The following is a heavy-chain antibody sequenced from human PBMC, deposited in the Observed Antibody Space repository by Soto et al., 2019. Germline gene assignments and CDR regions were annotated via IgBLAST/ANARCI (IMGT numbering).Heavy chain of an antibody. CDR1: GGSISSGDYY. V-gene: IGHV4-30-4*01. Sequence: SETLSLTCTVSGGSISSGDYYWSWIRQPPGKGLEWIGYIYYSGSTYYNPSLKSRVTISVDTSKNQFSLKLSSVTAADTAVYYCARGDYDILTGYYSSDNWFDPWGQGTLVTVSS. J-gene: IGHJ5*02. CDR2: IYYSGST. CDR3: ARGDYDILTGYYSSDNWFDP. D-gene: IGHD3-9*01.